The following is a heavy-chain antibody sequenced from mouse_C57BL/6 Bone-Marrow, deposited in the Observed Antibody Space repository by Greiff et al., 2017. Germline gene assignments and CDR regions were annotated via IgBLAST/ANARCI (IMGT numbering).Heavy chain of an antibody. Sequence: QVQLQQSGPGLVAPSQSLSITCTVSGFSLTSYAISWVRQPPGKGLEWLGVIWTGGGTNYNSALKSRLSISKDNSKSQVFLKMNSLQTDDTARDYCASPIYYYGSSYAMDYWGQGTSVTVSS. CDR2: IWTGGGT. V-gene: IGHV2-9-1*01. J-gene: IGHJ4*01. CDR3: ASPIYYYGSSYAMDY. D-gene: IGHD1-1*01. CDR1: GFSLTSYA.